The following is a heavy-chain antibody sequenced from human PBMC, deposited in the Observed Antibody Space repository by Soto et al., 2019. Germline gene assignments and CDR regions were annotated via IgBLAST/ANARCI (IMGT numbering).Heavy chain of an antibody. CDR2: INHSGST. J-gene: IGHJ6*02. V-gene: IGHV4-34*01. Sequence: SETLSVTCAVYGGSFSGYYWSWIRQPPGKGLEWIGEINHSGSTNYNPSLKSRVTISVDTSKNQFSLKLSSVTAADTAVYYCARVGADYDILTGYYYYYYYGMDVWGQGTTVT. D-gene: IGHD3-9*01. CDR3: ARVGADYDILTGYYYYYYYGMDV. CDR1: GGSFSGYY.